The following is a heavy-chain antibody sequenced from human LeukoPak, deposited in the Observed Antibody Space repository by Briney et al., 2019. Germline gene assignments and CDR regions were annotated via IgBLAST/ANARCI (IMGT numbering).Heavy chain of an antibody. CDR1: GGTLSSYA. CDR3: ARGTPRYYYDSSSTGAGFDP. Sequence: ASVKVSCKASGGTLSSYAISWVRQAPGQGLEWMGGIIPIFGTANYAQKFQGRVTITADKSTSTAYMELSSLRSEDTAVYYCARGTPRYYYDSSSTGAGFDPWGQGTLVTVSS. V-gene: IGHV1-69*06. D-gene: IGHD3-22*01. J-gene: IGHJ5*02. CDR2: IIPIFGTA.